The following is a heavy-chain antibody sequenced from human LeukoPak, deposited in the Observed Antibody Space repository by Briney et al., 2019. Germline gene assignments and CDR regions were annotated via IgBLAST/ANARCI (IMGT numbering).Heavy chain of an antibody. CDR3: AKRQWWGMDV. CDR2: ISYDGSNK. V-gene: IGHV3-30*18. Sequence: GGSLRLSCAASGFTFSSYSMHWVPQAPGKGLEGGAVISYDGSNKYYADSVKGRFTISRDNSKNTLYLQMNSLRAEDTAVYYCAKRQWWGMDVWGQGTTVTVSS. CDR1: GFTFSSYS. D-gene: IGHD2-15*01. J-gene: IGHJ6*02.